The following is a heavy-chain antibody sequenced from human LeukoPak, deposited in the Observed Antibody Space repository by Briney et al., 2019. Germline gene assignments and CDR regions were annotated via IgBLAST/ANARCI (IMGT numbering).Heavy chain of an antibody. CDR1: GFTFSSYD. V-gene: IGHV3-21*01. CDR2: ISSSSSYI. D-gene: IGHD3-16*01. CDR3: ARDRIGGEEY. J-gene: IGHJ4*02. Sequence: GGSLRLSCAASGFTFSSYDMHWIRQAPGKGLEWVSSISSSSSYIYYADSVKGRFTISRDNAKNSLYLQMNSLRADDTAVYYCARDRIGGEEYWGQGTLVTASS.